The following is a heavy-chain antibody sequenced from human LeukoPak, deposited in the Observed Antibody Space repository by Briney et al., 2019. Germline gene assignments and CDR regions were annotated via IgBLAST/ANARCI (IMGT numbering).Heavy chain of an antibody. CDR1: GGSISSYY. V-gene: IGHV4-59*08. Sequence: SETLSLTCTVSGGSISSYYWSWIRQPPGKGLEWIGYIYSSGSTNYNPSLKSRVTISVDTSKNQFSLKLSSVTAADTAVYYSARHRGGLAVAGMDVWGKGTTVTVSS. J-gene: IGHJ6*03. CDR3: ARHRGGLAVAGMDV. D-gene: IGHD6-19*01. CDR2: IYSSGST.